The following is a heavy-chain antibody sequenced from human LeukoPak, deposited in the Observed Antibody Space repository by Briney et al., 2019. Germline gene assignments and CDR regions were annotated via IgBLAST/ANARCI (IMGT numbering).Heavy chain of an antibody. CDR3: ARGYSSSSRLNWFDP. CDR2: ITSSSSTI. D-gene: IGHD6-13*01. V-gene: IGHV3-48*01. CDR1: GFTFSSYS. J-gene: IGHJ5*02. Sequence: GGSLRLSCAASGFTFSSYSMNWVRQAPGKGLEWVSYITSSSSTIYYADSVKGRFTISRDNAKNSLYLQMNSLRAEDTAVYYCARGYSSSSRLNWFDPWGQGTLVTVSS.